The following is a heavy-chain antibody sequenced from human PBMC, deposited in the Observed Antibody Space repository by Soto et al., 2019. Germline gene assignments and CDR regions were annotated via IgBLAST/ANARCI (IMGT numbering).Heavy chain of an antibody. CDR1: GFTFDDYA. Sequence: PGGSLRLSCAASGFTFDDYAMHWVRQAPGKGLEWVSGISWNSGSIGYADSVKGRFTISRDNAKNSLYLQMNSLRAEDTALFYCAKDRNNHYNFVGGFDVWRDVTLFTV. D-gene: IGHD3-16*01. J-gene: IGHJ3*01. CDR2: ISWNSGSI. V-gene: IGHV3-9*01. CDR3: AKDRNNHYNFVGGFDV.